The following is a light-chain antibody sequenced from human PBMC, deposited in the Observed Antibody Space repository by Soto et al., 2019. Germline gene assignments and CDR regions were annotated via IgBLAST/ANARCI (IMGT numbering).Light chain of an antibody. CDR3: QQYNSYS. CDR2: TAS. CDR1: QSISSH. Sequence: DIRMTQSPSSLSASVGDTVTITCRASQSISSHLNWYQQKPGKAPNLLMYTASNLQSGVPSRFSGSGSGTEFTLTISSLQPDDFATYYCQQYNSYSFGQGTNVDI. J-gene: IGKJ1*01. V-gene: IGKV1-17*01.